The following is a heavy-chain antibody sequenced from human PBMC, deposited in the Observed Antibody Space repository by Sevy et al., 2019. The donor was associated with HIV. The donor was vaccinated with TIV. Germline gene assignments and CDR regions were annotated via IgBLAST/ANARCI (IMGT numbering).Heavy chain of an antibody. CDR1: GFTFGDYA. J-gene: IGHJ4*02. Sequence: GGSLRLSCTGSGFTFGDYAMSWFRQAPGRGLEWVGFIRSEAYGGTTAYAASVEGRFTISRDDSKSVAYLQMNSLKTEDTAVYYCTRDKNPPLDCWGQRTLVTVSS. V-gene: IGHV3-49*03. CDR3: TRDKNPPLDC. CDR2: IRSEAYGGTT.